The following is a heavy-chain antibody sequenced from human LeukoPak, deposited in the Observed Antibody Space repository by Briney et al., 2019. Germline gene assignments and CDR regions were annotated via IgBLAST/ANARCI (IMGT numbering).Heavy chain of an antibody. V-gene: IGHV3-33*06. CDR3: AKESFYSGWYLFDY. D-gene: IGHD6-19*01. Sequence: GGSLRLSCAASGFTFSSYGMPWVRQAPGKGLERVAVIWYDGSNKYYADSVKGRFTISRDNSKNTLYLQMNSLRAEDTAVYYCAKESFYSGWYLFDYWGQGTLVTVSS. CDR1: GFTFSSYG. J-gene: IGHJ4*02. CDR2: IWYDGSNK.